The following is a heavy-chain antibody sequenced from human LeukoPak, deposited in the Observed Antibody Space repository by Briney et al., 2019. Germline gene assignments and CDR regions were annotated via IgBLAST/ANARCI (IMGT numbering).Heavy chain of an antibody. CDR1: GYTFTSYG. V-gene: IGHV1-18*01. CDR2: ISAYNGNT. Sequence: ASVKVSCKASGYTFTSYGISWVRQAPGQGLEWMGWISAYNGNTNYAQKLQGRVTMTTDTSTSTAYMELRSLRSDDTAVYYCARDPGALVGAIYYYYYYYMDVWGKGTTVTVSS. J-gene: IGHJ6*03. D-gene: IGHD1-26*01. CDR3: ARDPGALVGAIYYYYYYYMDV.